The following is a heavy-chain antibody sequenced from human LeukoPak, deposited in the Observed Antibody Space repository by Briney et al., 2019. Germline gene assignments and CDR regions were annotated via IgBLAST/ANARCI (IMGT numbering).Heavy chain of an antibody. Sequence: NPSETLSLTCTVSGGSISSYYWSWIRQPPGKSLEWIGYIYYSGSTYYNPSLKRRVTISVDTSKNQFSLKLSSVTAADTAVYYCARGGVVVPAAIGSFDYWGQGTLVTVSS. D-gene: IGHD2-2*02. CDR3: ARGGVVVPAAIGSFDY. CDR2: IYYSGST. J-gene: IGHJ4*02. CDR1: GGSISSYY. V-gene: IGHV4-30-4*08.